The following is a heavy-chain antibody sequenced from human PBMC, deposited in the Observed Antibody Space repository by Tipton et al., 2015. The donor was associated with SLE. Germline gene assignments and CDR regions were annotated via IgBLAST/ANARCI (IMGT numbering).Heavy chain of an antibody. D-gene: IGHD4-23*01. CDR2: IYHSGST. CDR3: ARDQTVVTPFDY. V-gene: IGHV4-38-2*02. J-gene: IGHJ4*02. Sequence: TLSLTCAVSGYSISSGYYWGWIRQPPGKWLEWIGSIYHSGSTYYNPSLKSRVTISVDTSKNQFSLKLSSVTAADTAVYYCARDQTVVTPFDYWGQGTLVTVSS. CDR1: GYSISSGYY.